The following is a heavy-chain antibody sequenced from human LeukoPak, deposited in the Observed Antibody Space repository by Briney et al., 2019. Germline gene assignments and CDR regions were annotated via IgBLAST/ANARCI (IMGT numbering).Heavy chain of an antibody. V-gene: IGHV3-30*02. CDR1: GFTFSSYG. J-gene: IGHJ6*03. D-gene: IGHD2/OR15-2a*01. Sequence: PGGCLRLSCAASGFTFSSYGMHWVRQAPGKGLEWVAFIRYDGSNKYYADSVKGRFTISRDNSKNTLYLQMNRLRAEDTAVYYCACKSPSSYYYMDVWGKGTTVTVSS. CDR3: ACKSPSSYYYMDV. CDR2: IRYDGSNK.